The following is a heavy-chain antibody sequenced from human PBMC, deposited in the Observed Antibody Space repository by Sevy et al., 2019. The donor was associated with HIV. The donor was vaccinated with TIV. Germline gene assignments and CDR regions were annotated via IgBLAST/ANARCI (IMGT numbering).Heavy chain of an antibody. CDR3: ARDNYCISGDGCYGYGLDV. Sequence: GGSLRLSCSASGLTFSDYYMTWIRQAPGKGLECISYISNSGNTVYYADSVKGRFTVSRDNATKSLYLQLNSLRDEDTAVYYCARDNYCISGDGCYGYGLDVWGQGTTVTVSS. CDR1: GLTFSDYY. V-gene: IGHV3-11*01. D-gene: IGHD2-2*01. CDR2: ISNSGNTV. J-gene: IGHJ6*02.